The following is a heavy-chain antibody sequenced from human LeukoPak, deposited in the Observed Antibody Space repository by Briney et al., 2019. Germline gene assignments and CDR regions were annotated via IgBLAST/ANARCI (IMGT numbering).Heavy chain of an antibody. CDR2: IYSGGST. CDR1: GFTVSSNY. D-gene: IGHD6-19*01. V-gene: IGHV3-53*01. CDR3: ARVQVAGTPKYFQH. J-gene: IGHJ1*01. Sequence: GGSLRLSCAASGFTVSSNYMSWVRQAPGKGLEWVSVIYSGGSTYYADSVKGRFTISRDNSKNTLYLQMNSVRAEDTAVYYCARVQVAGTPKYFQHWGQGTLVTVSS.